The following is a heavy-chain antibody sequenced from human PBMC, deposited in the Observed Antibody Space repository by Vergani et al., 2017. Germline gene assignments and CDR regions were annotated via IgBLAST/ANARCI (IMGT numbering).Heavy chain of an antibody. Sequence: EVQLVPSGAEVKKPGEPLKISCKGSGYIFTSYWIGWVRQLPGKGLVWMGIIYPGDSDTRYSPSFQGQVTISADKSISTAYLQWSSLNASDTAMYYCARMGYCDYQTGSVSIRVYYYYYYMDGWGKGTTVTVSS. J-gene: IGHJ6*03. CDR2: IYPGDSDT. V-gene: IGHV5-51*01. CDR1: GYIFTSYW. D-gene: IGHD4-17*01. CDR3: ARMGYCDYQTGSVSIRVYYYYYYMDG.